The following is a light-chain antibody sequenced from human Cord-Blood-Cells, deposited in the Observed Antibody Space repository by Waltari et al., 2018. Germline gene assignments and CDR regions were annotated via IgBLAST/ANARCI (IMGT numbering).Light chain of an antibody. Sequence: SALTQPASVSGSPGQSITISCTGTSSAVGGYNYVSWYQQHPGKAPKLMIYDVSNRPSGVSNLLSGSKSGNTASLTISGLQAEDEADYYCSSYAISSTWVFGGGTTLTVL. CDR3: SSYAISSTWV. CDR1: SSAVGGYNY. J-gene: IGLJ3*02. V-gene: IGLV2-14*03. CDR2: DVS.